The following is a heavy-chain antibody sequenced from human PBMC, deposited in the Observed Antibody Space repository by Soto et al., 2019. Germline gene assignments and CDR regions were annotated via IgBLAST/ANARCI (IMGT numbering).Heavy chain of an antibody. V-gene: IGHV3-21*06. D-gene: IGHD1-20*01. CDR2: VSGDSNYI. CDR3: AAELTSDAFDF. J-gene: IGHJ3*01. CDR1: GFNFYNHA. Sequence: ESGGGLVKPGGSLRLSCVASGFNFYNHALNWVRQAPGKGLEWVSSVSGDSNYIFYADSLKGRFTTYRDNARNSVFLQIDSLRAEDTALYYCAAELTSDAFDFWGPGTVVTVS.